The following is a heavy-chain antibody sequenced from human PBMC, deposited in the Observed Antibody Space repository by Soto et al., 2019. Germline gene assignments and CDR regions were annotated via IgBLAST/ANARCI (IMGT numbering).Heavy chain of an antibody. V-gene: IGHV4-39*01. CDR3: ARHGSN. Sequence: SETLSLTCSVSGVAISNSSYYWGWIRRPPGKGLEWIGTIYYSGITYYNPSLKSRVTISVDTSKNQFSLKLTSVTAADTAVYYCARHGSNWGQGTLVTVSS. CDR1: GVAISNSSYY. CDR2: IYYSGIT. J-gene: IGHJ4*02.